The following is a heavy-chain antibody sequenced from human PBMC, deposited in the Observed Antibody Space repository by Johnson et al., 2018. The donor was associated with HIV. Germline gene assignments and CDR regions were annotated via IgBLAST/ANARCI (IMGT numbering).Heavy chain of an antibody. J-gene: IGHJ3*02. CDR3: ARDAVISSGWYNVDAFDI. CDR1: GFTVSSNY. D-gene: IGHD6-19*01. Sequence: MQLVESGGGLVQPGGSLRLSCAASGFTVSSNYMSWVRQAPGKGLEWVSLINTGGSTYYADSVTGRFTISSDNSKNTLYRQMNSLSAEDTAVYYCARDAVISSGWYNVDAFDIWGQGTMVTVSS. CDR2: INTGGST. V-gene: IGHV3-66*01.